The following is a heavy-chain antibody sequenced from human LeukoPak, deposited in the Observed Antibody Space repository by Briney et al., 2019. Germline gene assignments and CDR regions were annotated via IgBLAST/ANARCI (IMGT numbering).Heavy chain of an antibody. J-gene: IGHJ4*02. V-gene: IGHV3-23*01. CDR1: GFTFSTYV. CDR2: VSVSGSST. D-gene: IGHD6-13*01. Sequence: GGSLRLSCAAYGFTFSTYVMSLVRQAPGKGLEWVSTVSVSGSSTYYADSVKGRFTISRDNSKNSVSLQMNSLRAEDTAVYYCTKGVSSSWRTSFDFWGQGTLVTVSS. CDR3: TKGVSSSWRTSFDF.